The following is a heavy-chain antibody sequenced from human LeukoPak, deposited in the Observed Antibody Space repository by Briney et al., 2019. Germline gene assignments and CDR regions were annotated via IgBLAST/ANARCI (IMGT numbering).Heavy chain of an antibody. CDR2: INAGNGNT. D-gene: IGHD5-24*01. CDR1: GYTFTSYA. Sequence: ASVKVSCKASGYTFTSYAMHWVRQAPGQRLEWMGWINAGNGNTKYSQKFQGRVTITRDTSASTAYMELSSLRSEDTAVYYCARVWEMATVYFDYWGQGTLVTVSS. J-gene: IGHJ4*02. V-gene: IGHV1-3*01. CDR3: ARVWEMATVYFDY.